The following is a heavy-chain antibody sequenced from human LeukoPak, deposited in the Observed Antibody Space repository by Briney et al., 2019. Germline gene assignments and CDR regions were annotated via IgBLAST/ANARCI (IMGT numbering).Heavy chain of an antibody. J-gene: IGHJ4*02. Sequence: PSETLSLTCAVYGGSFSGYYWSWIRQPPGKGLEWIGEINHSGSTNYNPSLKTRVTISVDKSKNQFSLNVYSVAAADTAVYFCARDTPPNVWGQGTLVTVSS. D-gene: IGHD2-2*02. CDR2: INHSGST. V-gene: IGHV4-34*01. CDR3: ARDTPPNV. CDR1: GGSFSGYY.